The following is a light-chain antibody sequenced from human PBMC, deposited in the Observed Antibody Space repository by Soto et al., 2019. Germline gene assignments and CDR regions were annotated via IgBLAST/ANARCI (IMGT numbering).Light chain of an antibody. CDR1: QSVSSSY. CDR2: GAS. CDR3: QQYGSLWT. V-gene: IGKV3-20*01. J-gene: IGKJ1*01. Sequence: EIVWTQSPGTLSLSPGERATLSCRASQSVSSSYLAWSQQKPGQAPRLLIYGASSRATGIPDRFSGSGSGTDFTLTIRRLEPEDFAVDYCQQYGSLWTFGQGTKVDIK.